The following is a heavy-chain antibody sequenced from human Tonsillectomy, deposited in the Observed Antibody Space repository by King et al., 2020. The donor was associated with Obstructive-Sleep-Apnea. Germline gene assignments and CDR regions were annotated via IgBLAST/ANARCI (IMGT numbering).Heavy chain of an antibody. CDR2: INPNSGGT. CDR1: GYTFTGYY. CDR3: ARAMVEDPYYYYGMDV. V-gene: IGHV1-2*02. Sequence: VQLVQSGAEVKKPGASVKVSCKASGYTFTGYYMNWVRQAPGQGLEWMGWINPNSGGTNYAQKFQGRVTMTRDTSISTAYMELGRLRSDDTAVYYCARAMVEDPYYYYGMDVWGQGTTVTVSS. J-gene: IGHJ6*02. D-gene: IGHD5-18*01.